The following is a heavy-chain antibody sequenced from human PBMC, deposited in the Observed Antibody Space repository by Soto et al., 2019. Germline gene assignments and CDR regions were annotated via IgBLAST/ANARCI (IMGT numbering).Heavy chain of an antibody. D-gene: IGHD6-6*01. CDR1: GYSFTSFW. J-gene: IGHJ6*02. CDR2: IDPGDSYT. Sequence: PGESLKISCKGSGYSFTSFWITWVRQMPGKGLEWMGKIDPGDSYTTYSPSLQGHVTISADKSISTAYLQWSSLKASDTAIYYCARQEGSSSDFYYYGMDVWGPGTTVTVSS. V-gene: IGHV5-10-1*01. CDR3: ARQEGSSSDFYYYGMDV.